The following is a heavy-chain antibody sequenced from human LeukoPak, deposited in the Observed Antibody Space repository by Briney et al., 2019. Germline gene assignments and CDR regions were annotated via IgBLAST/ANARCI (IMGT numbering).Heavy chain of an antibody. CDR3: AKESNYCDSSGYYYYSDY. Sequence: PGGSLRLSCAASGFTFSSYAMSWVRQAPGKGLEWVSAISGSGGSTYYADSVKGRFTISRDNSKNTLYLQMNSLRAEDTAVYYCAKESNYCDSSGYYYYSDYWGQGTLVTVSS. CDR1: GFTFSSYA. CDR2: ISGSGGST. J-gene: IGHJ4*02. D-gene: IGHD3-22*01. V-gene: IGHV3-23*01.